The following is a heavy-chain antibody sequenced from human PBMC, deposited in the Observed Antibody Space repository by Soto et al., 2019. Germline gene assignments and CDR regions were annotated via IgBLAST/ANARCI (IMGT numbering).Heavy chain of an antibody. CDR1: GFTFSNHN. V-gene: IGHV3-48*01. CDR2: ISSSGSTI. J-gene: IGHJ6*02. Sequence: PGGSLRLSCAASGFTFSNHNMNWVRQAPGKGLEWVSYISSSGSTIYYADSVKGRFTISRDNSKNTLYLQMNSLRAEDTAVYYCANHERGMDVWGQGTTVTVSS. CDR3: ANHERGMDV.